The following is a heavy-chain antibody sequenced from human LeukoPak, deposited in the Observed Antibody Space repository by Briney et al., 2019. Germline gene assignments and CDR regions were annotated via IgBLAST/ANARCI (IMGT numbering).Heavy chain of an antibody. D-gene: IGHD1-1*01. CDR2: IYHSGGS. V-gene: IGHV4-38-2*01. Sequence: PSETLSLTCVVSGYSISNDYYWGWIRQPPGKGLEWIGNIYHSGGSYYNPSLKSRVTILVDTSKNQFSLKLSSVTAADTAVYYCARAGTTGIHHWFDPWGQGNLVTVSS. J-gene: IGHJ5*02. CDR1: GYSISNDYY. CDR3: ARAGTTGIHHWFDP.